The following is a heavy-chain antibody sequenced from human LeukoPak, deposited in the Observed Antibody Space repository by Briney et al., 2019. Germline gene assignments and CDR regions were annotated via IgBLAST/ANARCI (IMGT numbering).Heavy chain of an antibody. D-gene: IGHD5-12*01. J-gene: IGHJ4*02. V-gene: IGHV4-38-2*02. Sequence: PSETLSLTCTVSGYSISSGYYWGWIRQPPGKGLEWIGSIYHSVSTYYNPSLKSRVTISVDTSKKQFSLKLSSVTAADTAVYYCVRVGYDLHFDYWGQGTLVTVSS. CDR2: IYHSVST. CDR1: GYSISSGYY. CDR3: VRVGYDLHFDY.